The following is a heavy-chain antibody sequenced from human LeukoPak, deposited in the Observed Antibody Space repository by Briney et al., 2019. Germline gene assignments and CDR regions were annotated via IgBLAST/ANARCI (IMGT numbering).Heavy chain of an antibody. V-gene: IGHV4-59*01. D-gene: IGHD3-16*02. J-gene: IGHJ4*02. CDR3: ARAPLGYYDYVWGSYRSYYFDY. CDR2: IFYSGST. Sequence: SETLSLTCTVSGGSISSYYWSWIRQPPGKGPEWIGYIFYSGSTNYNPSLKSRVTISVDTSKNQFSLKLSSVTAADTAVYYCARAPLGYYDYVWGSYRSYYFDYWGQGTLVTVSS. CDR1: GGSISSYY.